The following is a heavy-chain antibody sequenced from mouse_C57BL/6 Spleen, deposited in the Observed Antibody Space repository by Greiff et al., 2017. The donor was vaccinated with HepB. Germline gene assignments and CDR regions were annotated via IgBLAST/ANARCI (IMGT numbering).Heavy chain of an antibody. CDR2: IDPETGGT. CDR1: GYTFTDYE. Sequence: VKLQESGAELVRPGASVTLSCKASGYTFTDYEMHWVKQTPVHGLEWIGAIDPETGGTAYNQKFKGKAILTADKSSSTAYMELRSLTSEDSAVYYCTRGGEGFAYWGQGTLVTVSA. J-gene: IGHJ3*01. CDR3: TRGGEGFAY. V-gene: IGHV1-15*01.